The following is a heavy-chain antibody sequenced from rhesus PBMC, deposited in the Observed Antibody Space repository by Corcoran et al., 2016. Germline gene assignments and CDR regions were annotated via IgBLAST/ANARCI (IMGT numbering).Heavy chain of an antibody. Sequence: QVQLQESGPGVVKPSETLSLTCAVSGGSISDSYRWSRLRQPPGKRPEWIEYIYASSTSTNYTPSLTIRVTISKATSKNHFSLKLSSITAADAAVYYGASAVSGTPFDYGLDAWGQGVVVTVSS. CDR2: IYASSTST. D-gene: IGHD1-7*02. V-gene: IGHV4S10*01. CDR3: ASAVSGTPFDYGLDA. CDR1: GGSISDSYR. J-gene: IGHJ6*01.